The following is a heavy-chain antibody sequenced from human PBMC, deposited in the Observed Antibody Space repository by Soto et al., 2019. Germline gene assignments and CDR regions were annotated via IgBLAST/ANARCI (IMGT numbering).Heavy chain of an antibody. CDR2: ISSSSSYT. D-gene: IGHD2-15*01. V-gene: IGHV3-11*06. Sequence: PGGSLRLSCAASGFTFSDYYMSWIRQAPGNGLEWVSYISSSSSYTNYADSVKGRFTISRDNAKNSLYLQMNSLRAADTAVYYCARHLNYCSGGICSQDYYYGMDVWGQGXTVTVYS. J-gene: IGHJ6*02. CDR1: GFTFSDYY. CDR3: ARHLNYCSGGICSQDYYYGMDV.